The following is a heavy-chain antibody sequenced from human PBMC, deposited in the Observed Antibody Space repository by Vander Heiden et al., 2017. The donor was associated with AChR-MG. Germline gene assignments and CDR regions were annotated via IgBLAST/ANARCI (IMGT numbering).Heavy chain of an antibody. V-gene: IGHV3-15*01. D-gene: IGHD3-16*01. Sequence: VQLVESGGDLVEPGGSLRLSCAVSGLTFRNAWMSWVRQAPGKGLEWIGRVRTKADGGTREYAAPVKGRFTVSRDDSENMLYLQMNSLKTEDTGVYYCAVESYYEIRDWGQGTLVTVSS. CDR2: VRTKADGGTR. CDR1: GLTFRNAW. J-gene: IGHJ4*02. CDR3: AVESYYEIRD.